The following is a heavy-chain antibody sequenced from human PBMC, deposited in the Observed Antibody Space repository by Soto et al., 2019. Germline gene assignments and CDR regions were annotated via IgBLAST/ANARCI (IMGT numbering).Heavy chain of an antibody. CDR1: GFGFKCSS. V-gene: IGHV1-46*02. CDR3: ARDPVVVVAAADAFDI. D-gene: IGHD2-15*01. J-gene: IGHJ3*02. Sequence: GFGFKCSSMKSVQQAKEQGVEWLGIINPSGGSTSYAQKFQGRVTMTRDTSTSTVYMELSSLRSEDTAVYYCARDPVVVVAAADAFDIWGQGTMVTVSS. CDR2: INPSGGST.